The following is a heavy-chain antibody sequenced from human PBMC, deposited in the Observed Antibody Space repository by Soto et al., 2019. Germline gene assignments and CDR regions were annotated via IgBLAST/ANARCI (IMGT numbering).Heavy chain of an antibody. D-gene: IGHD6-13*01. Sequence: EVQLLESGGGLVQPGGSLRLSCAASVFTFSSYAMSWVRQAPGKGLEWVSAISGSGGSTYYADSVKGRFTISRDNSKNTLYLQMNSLRAEDTAVYYCAKGPHSSSWFDYWGQGTLVTVSS. CDR3: AKGPHSSSWFDY. CDR2: ISGSGGST. V-gene: IGHV3-23*01. CDR1: VFTFSSYA. J-gene: IGHJ4*02.